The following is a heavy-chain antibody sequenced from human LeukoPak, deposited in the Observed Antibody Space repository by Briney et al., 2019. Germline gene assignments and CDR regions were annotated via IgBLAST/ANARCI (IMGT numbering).Heavy chain of an antibody. V-gene: IGHV4-31*03. CDR3: SRKRGDKALFRFIES. J-gene: IGHJ4*02. CDR2: IYHDGGI. CDR1: GGSITSGGYY. Sequence: NPSQTLSLTCTISGGSITSGGYYWTWIRQFPGKGLEWIGFIYHDGGIYYNPSLKSRVTIALDASNIQFSLKLSSVTAADTAMYYLSRKRGDKALFRFIESWGKGTLVTVSS. D-gene: IGHD5-18*01.